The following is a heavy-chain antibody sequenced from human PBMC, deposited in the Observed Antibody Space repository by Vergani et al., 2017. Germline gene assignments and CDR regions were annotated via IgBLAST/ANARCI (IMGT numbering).Heavy chain of an antibody. J-gene: IGHJ4*02. CDR1: GYTFTSYY. Sequence: QVQLVQSGAEVKKPGASVKVSCKASGYTFTSYYMHWVRQAPGQGLEWMGIINPSGGSTSYAQKFQGRVTMTRDTSTSTVYMELSSLRSDDTAVYYCARDPYRRYFDSWGQGTLVTVSS. CDR3: ARDPYRRYFDS. D-gene: IGHD1-26*01. V-gene: IGHV1-46*01. CDR2: INPSGGST.